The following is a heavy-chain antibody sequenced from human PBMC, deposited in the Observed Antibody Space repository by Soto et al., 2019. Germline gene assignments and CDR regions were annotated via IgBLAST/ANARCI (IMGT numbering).Heavy chain of an antibody. CDR2: INHSGST. J-gene: IGHJ3*02. D-gene: IGHD3-9*01. CDR3: AFEYFQSRDHKAENAFDI. Sequence: SETLSLTCAVYGGSFSGYYWCWIRQPPGKGLEWIGEINHSGSTNYNPSLKSRVTISVDTSKNQFSLKLSSVTAADTAVYYCAFEYFQSRDHKAENAFDIWGQGTMVTVSS. CDR1: GGSFSGYY. V-gene: IGHV4-34*01.